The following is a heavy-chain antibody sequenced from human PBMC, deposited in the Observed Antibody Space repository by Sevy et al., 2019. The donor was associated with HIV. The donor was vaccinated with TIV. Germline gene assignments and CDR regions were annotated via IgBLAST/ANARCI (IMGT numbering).Heavy chain of an antibody. V-gene: IGHV1-2*06. CDR1: GYTFTVYS. CDR2: INPNSGAT. J-gene: IGHJ4*02. Sequence: ASVKVSCKASGYTFTVYSLHWVRQAPGQGLEWMERINPNSGATNYAQKFQGRVTMTRDTSISTAYMELSRLTSDDTAMYYCARGVAVPAQGYFEYWGQGTLVTVSS. D-gene: IGHD2-2*01. CDR3: ARGVAVPAQGYFEY.